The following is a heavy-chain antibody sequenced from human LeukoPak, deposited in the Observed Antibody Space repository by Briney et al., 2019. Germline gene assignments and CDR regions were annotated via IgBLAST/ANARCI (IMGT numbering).Heavy chain of an antibody. D-gene: IGHD3-22*01. V-gene: IGHV3-33*01. CDR1: GFTFSTHG. J-gene: IGHJ4*02. CDR2: IWYDGSEK. CDR3: ARGRGLGSGSYYYYFDS. Sequence: GGSLRLSCAASGFTFSTHGMHWVRQGPGRGLEWVAIIWYDGSEKYYADSVKGRFTISRDNSKNTLYLQMDSLRAEDAAVYYCARGRGLGSGSYYYYFDSWGQGTLVTVSS.